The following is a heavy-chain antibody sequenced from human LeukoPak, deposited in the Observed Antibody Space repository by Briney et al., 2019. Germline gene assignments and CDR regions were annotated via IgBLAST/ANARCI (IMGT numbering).Heavy chain of an antibody. CDR1: GFTFSSYA. D-gene: IGHD3-10*01. Sequence: GGSLRLSCAASGFTFSSYAMSWVRQAPGKGLEWVSSISSSSSYIYYADSVKGRFTISRDNAKNSLYLQMNSLRAEDTAVYYCARGYYGSRYYYGMDVWGQGTTVTVSS. CDR3: ARGYYGSRYYYGMDV. V-gene: IGHV3-21*01. CDR2: ISSSSSYI. J-gene: IGHJ6*02.